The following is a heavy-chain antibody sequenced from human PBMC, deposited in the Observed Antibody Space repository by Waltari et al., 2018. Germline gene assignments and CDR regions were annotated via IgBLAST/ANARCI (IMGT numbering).Heavy chain of an antibody. Sequence: QVQLQESGPGLVKPSETLSLTCTVSGGSISSYYWSWIRQPAGKGLEWIGRIYTSGSTNYNPSLKSRVTMSVDTSKNQFSLKLSSVTAADTAVYYCARDGRGYCSSTSCYVEAFDIWGQGTMVTVSS. J-gene: IGHJ3*02. D-gene: IGHD2-2*01. V-gene: IGHV4-4*07. CDR2: IYTSGST. CDR3: ARDGRGYCSSTSCYVEAFDI. CDR1: GGSISSYY.